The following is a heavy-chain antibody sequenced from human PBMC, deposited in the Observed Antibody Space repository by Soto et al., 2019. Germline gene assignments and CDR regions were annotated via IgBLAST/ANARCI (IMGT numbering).Heavy chain of an antibody. CDR3: ASSAPAITMTFDP. D-gene: IGHD3-22*01. J-gene: IGHJ5*02. Sequence: SETLSLTCTVSGGSISSGDYYWSWIRQPPGKGLEWIGYIYYSGSTYYNPSLKSRVTISGDTSKNQFSLNLSSVTAADTAVYYCASSAPAITMTFDPWGQGTLVTVSS. V-gene: IGHV4-30-4*01. CDR2: IYYSGST. CDR1: GGSISSGDYY.